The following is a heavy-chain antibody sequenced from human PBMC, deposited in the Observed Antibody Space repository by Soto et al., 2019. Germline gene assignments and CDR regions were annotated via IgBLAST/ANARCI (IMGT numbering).Heavy chain of an antibody. D-gene: IGHD6-13*01. CDR1: GYSFTSYW. J-gene: IGHJ6*02. Sequence: GESLKLSCKGSGYSFTSYWINWVRQVPGKGLEWMGIIYPGDSDTRYSPSFQGQVTISADKSIDTAYLQWRSLKASDTAVYYCARHHGSPGSYFGLDVWGQGTTVTVSS. CDR2: IYPGDSDT. CDR3: ARHHGSPGSYFGLDV. V-gene: IGHV5-51*01.